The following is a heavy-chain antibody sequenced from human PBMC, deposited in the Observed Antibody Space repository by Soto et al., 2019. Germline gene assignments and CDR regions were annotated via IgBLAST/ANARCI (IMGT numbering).Heavy chain of an antibody. D-gene: IGHD6-19*01. J-gene: IGHJ4*02. CDR3: VPTPGWPGFDF. Sequence: EVQLVESGGGLIQPGGSLRLSCAASGFAVSSKYMTWVRQAPGKGLEWVSVIYGGGTTYYADSVKGRFTISRDTTKNPLYLQMNSLRDEDTAVYYCVPTPGWPGFDFWGQGTMVTVSS. CDR2: IYGGGTT. V-gene: IGHV3-53*01. CDR1: GFAVSSKY.